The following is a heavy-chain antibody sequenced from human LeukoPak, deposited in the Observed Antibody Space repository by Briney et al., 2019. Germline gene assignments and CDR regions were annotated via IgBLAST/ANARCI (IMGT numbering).Heavy chain of an antibody. J-gene: IGHJ3*02. Sequence: ASVKVSCKASGYTFSDYYIRWVRQAPGQGLEWMGIINPSGGSTSYAQKFQGRVTMTRDTSTSTVYMELSSLRSEDTAVYYCAREWNFFRAFDIWGQGTMVTVSS. D-gene: IGHD3-10*01. V-gene: IGHV1-46*01. CDR2: INPSGGST. CDR1: GYTFSDYY. CDR3: AREWNFFRAFDI.